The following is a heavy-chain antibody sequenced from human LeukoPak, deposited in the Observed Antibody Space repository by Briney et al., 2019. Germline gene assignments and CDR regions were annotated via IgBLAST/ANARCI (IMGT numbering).Heavy chain of an antibody. CDR3: ARDGPAAGLYFDY. J-gene: IGHJ4*02. D-gene: IGHD6-13*01. CDR1: GFTFSSYW. Sequence: GGSLRLSCAASGFTFSSYWMNWVRQAPGKGLEWVASIKQDGSEKYYVDSVKGRFTISRDDAKNSLYLQMNSLRAEDTAIYYCARDGPAAGLYFDYWGQGTLVTVSS. CDR2: IKQDGSEK. V-gene: IGHV3-7*03.